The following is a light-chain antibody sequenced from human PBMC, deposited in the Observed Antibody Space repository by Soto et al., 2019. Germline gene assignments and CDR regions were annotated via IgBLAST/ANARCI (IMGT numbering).Light chain of an antibody. V-gene: IGLV2-14*01. CDR2: EVS. CDR1: SSDVGGYNY. Sequence: QSVLTQPASVSGSPGQSITISCTGTSSDVGGYNYVSWYQQHPGKAPKLMIYEVSNRPSGVSNRFSGSKSGNTASLTISGLQAEDEDDYYCSSYTTISTLEVFGGGTKVTVL. CDR3: SSYTTISTLEV. J-gene: IGLJ3*02.